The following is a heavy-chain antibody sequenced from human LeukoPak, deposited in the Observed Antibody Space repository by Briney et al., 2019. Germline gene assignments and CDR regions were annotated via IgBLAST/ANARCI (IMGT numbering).Heavy chain of an antibody. D-gene: IGHD4/OR15-4a*01. Sequence: GSLRLSCAASGFTFTTYVMSWVRQAPGKGLEWVSTISGTGGSTYYADSVKGRFTISRDNSKNTLYLQMNSLRAEDTAVYYCAQLTSHWGQGTLVTVSS. J-gene: IGHJ4*02. V-gene: IGHV3-23*01. CDR3: AQLTSH. CDR1: GFTFTTYV. CDR2: ISGTGGST.